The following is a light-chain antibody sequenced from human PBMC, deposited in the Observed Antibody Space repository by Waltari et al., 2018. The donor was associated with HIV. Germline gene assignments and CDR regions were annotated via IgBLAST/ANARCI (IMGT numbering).Light chain of an antibody. V-gene: IGKV1-39*01. CDR3: QQSYSTPMYT. CDR2: AAA. Sequence: DIQMTQSPSSLSASVGDRVTITCRASQRIASYVNWYQQKRGEAPKLLIYAAANGPRGVPSRFSGSGSGTDFTLTISSLQPEDFATYYCQQSYSTPMYTFGQGTKVEIK. J-gene: IGKJ2*01. CDR1: QRIASY.